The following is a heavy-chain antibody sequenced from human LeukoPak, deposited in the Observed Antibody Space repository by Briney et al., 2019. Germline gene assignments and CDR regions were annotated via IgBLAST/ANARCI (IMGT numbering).Heavy chain of an antibody. Sequence: ASVKVSCKASGYTFTDYYMHWVRQTPGQGLEWMGWINPNSGGTNYAQKFQGRVTMTRVPSISTAYMELSRLSSDDTALYYCARGSANHYYMGVWGKGTTVTVCS. CDR3: ARGSANHYYMGV. CDR2: INPNSGGT. V-gene: IGHV1-2*02. D-gene: IGHD1-14*01. J-gene: IGHJ6*03. CDR1: GYTFTDYY.